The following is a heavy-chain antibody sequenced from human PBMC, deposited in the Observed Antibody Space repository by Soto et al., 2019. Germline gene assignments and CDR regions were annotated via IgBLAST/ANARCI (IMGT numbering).Heavy chain of an antibody. Sequence: XTLSLPCTVSGGSLSSYECSWIRQPHGKGLEWIGYIYYSGSTNYNPSLKSRVTISVDTSKNQFSLKLSSVTAADTDVYYCANQHYGDGDGFDIWGQGTMGTVSS. V-gene: IGHV4-59*01. CDR1: GGSLSSYE. CDR3: ANQHYGDGDGFDI. CDR2: IYYSGST. D-gene: IGHD4-17*01. J-gene: IGHJ3*02.